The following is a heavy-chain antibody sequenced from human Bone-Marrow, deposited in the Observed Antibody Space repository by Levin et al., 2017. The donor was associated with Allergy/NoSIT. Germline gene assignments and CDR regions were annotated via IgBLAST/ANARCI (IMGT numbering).Heavy chain of an antibody. CDR2: ISGSGGST. CDR1: GFPFSSYA. V-gene: IGHV3-23*01. J-gene: IGHJ5*02. CDR3: AKEAVVVVAAT. D-gene: IGHD2-15*01. Sequence: LSLTCAASGFPFSSYAMSWVRQAPGKGLEWVSAISGSGGSTYYADSVKGRFTISRDNSKNTLYLQMNSLRAEDTAVYYCAKEAVVVVAATWDQGTLVTVSS.